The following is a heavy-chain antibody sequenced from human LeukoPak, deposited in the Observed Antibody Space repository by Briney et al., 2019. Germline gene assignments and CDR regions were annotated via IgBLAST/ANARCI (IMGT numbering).Heavy chain of an antibody. CDR1: GGSISSYY. CDR2: IYYSGST. D-gene: IGHD1-14*01. V-gene: IGHV4-59*01. Sequence: SETLSLTCTVSGGSISSYYWSWIRQPPGKGLEWIGYIYYSGSTNYNPSLKSRVTISVDTSKNQFSLKLSSVPAGDTAVYYCARAGPGYSYYYMDVWGKGTTVTVSS. CDR3: ARAGPGYSYYYMDV. J-gene: IGHJ6*03.